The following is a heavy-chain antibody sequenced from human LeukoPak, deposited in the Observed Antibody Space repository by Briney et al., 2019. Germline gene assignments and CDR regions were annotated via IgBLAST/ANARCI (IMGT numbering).Heavy chain of an antibody. Sequence: GGSLRLSCAASGFLFSSYAMTWVHQAPGKGPEWVSAIVGSGSSAYYAEAVKGRFTIYRDNSKNTLYLQMNSLRAEDTALYYCARGGYTYGWGAFDIWGQGTRVTVSS. CDR3: ARGGYTYGWGAFDI. CDR1: GFLFSSYA. V-gene: IGHV3-23*01. CDR2: IVGSGSSA. D-gene: IGHD5-18*01. J-gene: IGHJ3*02.